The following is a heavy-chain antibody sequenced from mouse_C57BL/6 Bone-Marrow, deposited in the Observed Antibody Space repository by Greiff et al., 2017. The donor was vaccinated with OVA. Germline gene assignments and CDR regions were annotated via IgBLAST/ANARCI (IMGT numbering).Heavy chain of an antibody. CDR1: GYTFTDYE. CDR2: IDPETGGT. Sequence: QVQLQQSGAELVRPGASVTLSCKASGYTFTDYEMHWVKQTPVHGLEWIGAIDPETGGTAYNQKFKGKAILTADKSSSTAYMELRSLTSEDSAVYYCTRGLLLADDAMDYWGQGTSVTVSS. J-gene: IGHJ4*01. V-gene: IGHV1-15*01. CDR3: TRGLLLADDAMDY. D-gene: IGHD2-1*01.